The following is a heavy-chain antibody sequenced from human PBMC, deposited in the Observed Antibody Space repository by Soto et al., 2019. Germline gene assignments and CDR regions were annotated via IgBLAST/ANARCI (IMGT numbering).Heavy chain of an antibody. D-gene: IGHD3-9*01. V-gene: IGHV4-34*01. CDR1: GGSFSGYY. CDR2: INHSGST. Sequence: SETLSLTCAVYGGSFSGYYWSWIRQPPGKGLEWIGEINHSGSTNYNPSLKSRVTISVDTSKNQFSLKLSSVTAADTAVYYCARGRLYYDILTGYYNVGDFDYWGHGTLVTVSS. CDR3: ARGRLYYDILTGYYNVGDFDY. J-gene: IGHJ4*01.